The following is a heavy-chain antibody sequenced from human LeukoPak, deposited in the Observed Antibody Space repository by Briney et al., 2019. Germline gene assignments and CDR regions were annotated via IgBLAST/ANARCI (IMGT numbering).Heavy chain of an antibody. CDR2: MSPNSGNT. V-gene: IGHV1-8*01. J-gene: IGHJ4*02. CDR1: VYTFSNYD. CDR3: ARDRVGVGGNGWEN. Sequence: ASVNVSCKSSVYTFSNYDINWVRQATGQGLEWIGWMSPNSGNTGYVKKFQGRVTMTRDTSIGTAYMELSSLTSEDTAIYYCARDRVGVGGNGWENWGQGTLVTVSS. D-gene: IGHD6-19*01.